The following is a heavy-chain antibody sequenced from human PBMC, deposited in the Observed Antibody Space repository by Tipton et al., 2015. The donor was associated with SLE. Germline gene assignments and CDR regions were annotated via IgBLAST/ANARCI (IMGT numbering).Heavy chain of an antibody. CDR2: TNEDGTIT. CDR3: ARENWAPADY. V-gene: IGHV3-74*01. D-gene: IGHD7-27*01. Sequence: SLRLSCAASGFTFSSYEMNWVRQAPGKGLVWVSRTNEDGTITSYEDSVKGRFTISRDNAKNSLYLQMNSLRVEDTAIYYCARENWAPADYWGQGTLVTVSS. J-gene: IGHJ4*02. CDR1: GFTFSSYE.